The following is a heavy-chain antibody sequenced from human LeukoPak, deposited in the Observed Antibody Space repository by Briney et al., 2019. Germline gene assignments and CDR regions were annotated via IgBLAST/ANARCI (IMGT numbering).Heavy chain of an antibody. Sequence: GGSLRLSCAVSGFSFSSYAMHWVRQAPGKGLEWVAVIRYDGSNKYYADSVKGRFTISRDNSENTLYLQMNSLRIEDTAVYYCAKSHVTGWYYFDYWGQGTLLTVSS. J-gene: IGHJ4*02. V-gene: IGHV3-30*02. CDR3: AKSHVTGWYYFDY. D-gene: IGHD3-9*01. CDR1: GFSFSSYA. CDR2: IRYDGSNK.